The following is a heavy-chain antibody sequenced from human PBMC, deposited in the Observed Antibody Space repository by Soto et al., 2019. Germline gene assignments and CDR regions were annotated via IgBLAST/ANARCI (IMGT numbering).Heavy chain of an antibody. V-gene: IGHV1-69*13. CDR1: GGTFSSYA. Sequence: SVKVSCKASGGTFSSYAISWVRQAPGQGIEWMGGIIPIFGTANYAQKFQSRVTITADESTSTAYMELSSLRSEDTAVYYCARASTNDDAFDIWGQGTMVTVSS. CDR2: IIPIFGTA. J-gene: IGHJ3*02. CDR3: ARASTNDDAFDI. D-gene: IGHD2-8*01.